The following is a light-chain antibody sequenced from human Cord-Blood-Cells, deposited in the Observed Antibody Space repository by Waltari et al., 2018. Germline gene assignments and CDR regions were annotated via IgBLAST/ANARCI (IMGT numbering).Light chain of an antibody. J-gene: IGLJ3*02. CDR2: EVS. CDR1: SSDVGSYSL. CDR3: CSYAGSRRV. Sequence: QSALTQPASVSGSPGQSITISCTGTSSDVGSYSLLSWYQQHPGQAPKPMIYEVSKRPSGVSNRFSGSKSGNTASLTISGLQAEDEADYYCCSYAGSRRVFGGGTKLTVL. V-gene: IGLV2-23*02.